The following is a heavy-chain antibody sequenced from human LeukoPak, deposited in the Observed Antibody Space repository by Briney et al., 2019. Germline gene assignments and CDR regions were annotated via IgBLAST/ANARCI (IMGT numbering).Heavy chain of an antibody. D-gene: IGHD2-15*01. CDR1: GDSVSSNIVA. Sequence: SQTLSLTCAISGDSVSSNIVAWNWIRQSPSRGLEWLGRTYYRSNWYNDYAVSVQSRISINADTSKNQVSLQLNSVAPEDTAVYYCAREYCRGGRCSPNDPFDPWGQGTLVTVSS. CDR3: AREYCRGGRCSPNDPFDP. J-gene: IGHJ5*02. V-gene: IGHV6-1*01. CDR2: TYYRSNWYN.